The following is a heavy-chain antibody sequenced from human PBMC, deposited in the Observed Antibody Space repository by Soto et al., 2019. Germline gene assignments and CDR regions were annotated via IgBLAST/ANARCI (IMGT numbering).Heavy chain of an antibody. Sequence: ASVKVSCKASGYTFTGYYMHWVRQAPGQGLEWMGWINPNSGGTNYAQKFQGWVTMTRDTSISTAYMELSRLRSDDTAVYYCARSEEMATNYFDYWGQGTLVTVPS. V-gene: IGHV1-2*04. CDR3: ARSEEMATNYFDY. D-gene: IGHD5-12*01. CDR1: GYTFTGYY. J-gene: IGHJ4*02. CDR2: INPNSGGT.